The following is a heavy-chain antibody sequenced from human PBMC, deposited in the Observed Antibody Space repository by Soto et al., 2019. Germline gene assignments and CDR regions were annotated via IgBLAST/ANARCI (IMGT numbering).Heavy chain of an antibody. CDR3: ARDRQQYGSSDFDY. CDR2: IIPIFGTA. D-gene: IGHD6-13*01. CDR1: GGTFSSYA. J-gene: IGHJ4*02. Sequence: SVKVSCKASGGTFSSYAISWVRQAPGQGLEWMGGIIPIFGTANYAQKFQGRVTITADESTSTAYMELSSLRSEDTAVYYCARDRQQYGSSDFDYWGQGTLVTVSS. V-gene: IGHV1-69*13.